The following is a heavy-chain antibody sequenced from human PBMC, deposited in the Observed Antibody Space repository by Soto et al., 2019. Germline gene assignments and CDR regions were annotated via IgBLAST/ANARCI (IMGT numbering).Heavy chain of an antibody. CDR1: GDSVSSNSAA. J-gene: IGHJ4*02. CDR3: AKGATIFGVVTEYYFDY. V-gene: IGHV6-1*01. CDR2: TYYRSKWYN. D-gene: IGHD3-3*01. Sequence: SQTLSLTCAISGDSVSSNSAAWNWIRQSPSRGLEWLGRTYYRSKWYNDYAVSVKSRITINPDTSKNQFSLQLNSVTPEGTAVYYCAKGATIFGVVTEYYFDYWGQGTLVTVSS.